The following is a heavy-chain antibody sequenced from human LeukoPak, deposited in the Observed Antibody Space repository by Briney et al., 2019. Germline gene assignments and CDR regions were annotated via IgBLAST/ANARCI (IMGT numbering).Heavy chain of an antibody. D-gene: IGHD6-6*01. CDR1: GFTFSSYG. J-gene: IGHJ4*02. CDR2: ISYDGSNK. Sequence: GGSLRLSCAASGFTFSSYGMHWVRQAPGKGLEWVAVISYDGSNKYYAGPVKGRFTISRDNSKTALYLQMNSLRAEDTAVYYCTRRTNLVNDYWGQGPLVTVSS. V-gene: IGHV3-30*03. CDR3: TRRTNLVNDY.